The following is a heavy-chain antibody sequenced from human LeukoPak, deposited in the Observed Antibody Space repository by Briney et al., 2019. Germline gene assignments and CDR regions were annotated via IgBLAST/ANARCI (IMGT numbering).Heavy chain of an antibody. CDR1: GFTFSTYR. CDR3: ARGRNTMVRGAIGGETRYYYSYYMDV. J-gene: IGHJ6*03. CDR2: IYHSGST. Sequence: GSLRLSCAASGFTFSTYRMSWVRQPPGKGLEWIGSIYHSGSTYYNPSLKSRVTISVDTSKNQFSLKLSSVTAADTAVYYCARGRNTMVRGAIGGETRYYYSYYMDVWGKGTTVTVSS. D-gene: IGHD3-10*01. V-gene: IGHV4-34*01.